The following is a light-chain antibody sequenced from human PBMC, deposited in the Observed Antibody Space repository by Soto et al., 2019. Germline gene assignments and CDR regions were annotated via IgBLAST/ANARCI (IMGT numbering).Light chain of an antibody. CDR1: QSINNNY. CDR3: QQYGGSPRA. J-gene: IGKJ1*01. CDR2: GAS. V-gene: IGKV3-20*01. Sequence: EILLTQSPGTLSLSPGERATLSCRASQSINNNYLAWYQQKRGQAPRLLIYGASSRATGIPDRFSGSGSGTDFTLTIIRLEPEDLAVYYCQQYGGSPRAFGQGTKVEIK.